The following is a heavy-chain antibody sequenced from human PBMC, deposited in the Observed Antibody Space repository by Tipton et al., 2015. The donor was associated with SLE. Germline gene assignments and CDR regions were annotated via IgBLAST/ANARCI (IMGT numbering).Heavy chain of an antibody. J-gene: IGHJ5*02. CDR2: IYRGGSA. CDR1: GDSINSGSYS. Sequence: TLSLTCIVSGDSINSGSYSWSWFRQPPGKGLEWIGYIYRGGSAFDNPSFESRVTVSLDTSRNQFSLKLTSVTAADTAVYYCARRWPWVDPWGQGTLVTVSS. D-gene: IGHD4-23*01. V-gene: IGHV4-30-2*01. CDR3: ARRWPWVDP.